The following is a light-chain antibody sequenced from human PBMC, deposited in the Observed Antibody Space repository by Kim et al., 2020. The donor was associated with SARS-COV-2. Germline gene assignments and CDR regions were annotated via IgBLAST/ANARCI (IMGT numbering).Light chain of an antibody. CDR1: NIASKS. V-gene: IGLV3-21*04. CDR2: SDG. Sequence: APGQTARISCGANNIASKSVHWYQQTPGQAPLLVMYSDGARPTGIPERFSGSNSGNTATLAISRVGAGDEADYYCQVWDSTTNLGLFGGGTQLTVL. J-gene: IGLJ2*01. CDR3: QVWDSTTNLGL.